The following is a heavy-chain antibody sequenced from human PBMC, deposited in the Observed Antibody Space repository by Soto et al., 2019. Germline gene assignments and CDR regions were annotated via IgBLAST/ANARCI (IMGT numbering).Heavy chain of an antibody. J-gene: IGHJ6*02. D-gene: IGHD5-18*01. CDR1: GYTFTSYD. V-gene: IGHV1-8*01. CDR2: MNPNSGNT. Sequence: GASVKVSCKASGYTFTSYDINWVRQATGQGLEWMGWMNPNSGNTGYAQKFQGRVTMTRNTSISTAYMELSSLRSEDTAVYYCASPNTAIVNADYYYYFDMDVWGQGTTVTVSS. CDR3: ASPNTAIVNADYYYYFDMDV.